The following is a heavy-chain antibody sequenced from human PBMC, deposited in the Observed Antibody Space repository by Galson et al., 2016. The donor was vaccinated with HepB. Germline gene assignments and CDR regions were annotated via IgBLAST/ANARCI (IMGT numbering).Heavy chain of an antibody. CDR2: IYSGVNT. CDR3: ATSPAEGY. V-gene: IGHV3-53*01. J-gene: IGHJ4*02. Sequence: SLRLSCAASGFTVINNYMTWVRQAPGKGLEGVSVIYSGVNTHYGDSVKGRFTISTDNSKNTLYLQMNSLRAEDTAVYYCATSPAEGYWGQGTLVTVSS. CDR1: GFTVINNY. D-gene: IGHD6-13*01.